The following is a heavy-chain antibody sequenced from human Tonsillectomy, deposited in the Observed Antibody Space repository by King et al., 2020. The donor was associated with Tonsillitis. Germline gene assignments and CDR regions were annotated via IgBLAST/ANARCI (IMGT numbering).Heavy chain of an antibody. CDR1: GCTYSSSA. Sequence: VQLVESGGGLVQPGGSLRLSCAASGCTYSSSAMSWVRQAPGKGLEWVSAISGGGVNTYYADSVKGRFTIARDNSQNTLFLQMNSLRAEDTAVYYCAKVSYDFWSGSDYWGQGTLVTVSS. CDR3: AKVSYDFWSGSDY. V-gene: IGHV3-23*04. D-gene: IGHD3-3*01. J-gene: IGHJ4*02. CDR2: ISGGGVNT.